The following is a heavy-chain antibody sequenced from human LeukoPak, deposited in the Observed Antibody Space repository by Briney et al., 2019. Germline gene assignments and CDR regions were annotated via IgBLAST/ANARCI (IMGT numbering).Heavy chain of an antibody. CDR3: ARDPIDY. CDR1: GFIFSSYW. CDR2: IRRDGSEK. J-gene: IGHJ4*02. Sequence: GGSLRLSCTASGFIFSSYWMTWVRQAPGKGLEWVANIRRDGSEKNFVDSVKGRFTISRDNAKNSLYLQMNTLTAEDTAVYYCARDPIDYWGQGTLVTVTS. V-gene: IGHV3-7*01.